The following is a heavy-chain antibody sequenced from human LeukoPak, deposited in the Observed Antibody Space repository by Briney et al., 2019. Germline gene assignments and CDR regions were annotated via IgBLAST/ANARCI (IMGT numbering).Heavy chain of an antibody. Sequence: SETLSLTCTVSGGSISSYYWSWIRQPAGKGLEWIGRIYTSGSTNYNPCLKSRVTMSVDTSKNQFSLKLSSVTAADTAVYYCARQYFNYYDSSGYPFDIWGQGTMVTVSS. CDR3: ARQYFNYYDSSGYPFDI. J-gene: IGHJ3*02. V-gene: IGHV4-4*07. CDR1: GGSISSYY. CDR2: IYTSGST. D-gene: IGHD3-22*01.